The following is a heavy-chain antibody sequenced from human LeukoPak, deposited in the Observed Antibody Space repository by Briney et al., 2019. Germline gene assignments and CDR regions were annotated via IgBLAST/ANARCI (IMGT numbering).Heavy chain of an antibody. CDR3: ARAFDFLTGDLDC. J-gene: IGHJ4*02. CDR2: ISTSSSYI. V-gene: IGHV3-21*01. D-gene: IGHD3-9*01. Sequence: KSGRSLRLSCAASGFTFSSYAMHWVRQAPGKGLEWVSSISTSSSYIYYADSVKGRFTISRDNAKNSLYLQMNSLRAEDTAVYYCARAFDFLTGDLDCWGQGTLVTVSS. CDR1: GFTFSSYA.